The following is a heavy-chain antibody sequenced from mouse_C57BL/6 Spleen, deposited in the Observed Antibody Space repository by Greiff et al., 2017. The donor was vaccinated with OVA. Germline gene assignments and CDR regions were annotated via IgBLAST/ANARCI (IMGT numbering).Heavy chain of an antibody. CDR3: ARWDYDGAWFAY. D-gene: IGHD2-4*01. J-gene: IGHJ3*01. V-gene: IGHV1-53*01. Sequence: QVQLKQPGTELVKPGASVKLSCKASGYTFTSYWLHWVKQRPGQGLEWIGNINPSNGGTNYNEKFKSKATLTVDKSSSTAYMQLSSLTSEDSAVYYCARWDYDGAWFAYWGQGTLVTVSA. CDR2: INPSNGGT. CDR1: GYTFTSYW.